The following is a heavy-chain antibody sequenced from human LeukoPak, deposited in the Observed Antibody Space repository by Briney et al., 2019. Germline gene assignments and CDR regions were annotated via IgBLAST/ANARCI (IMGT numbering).Heavy chain of an antibody. CDR2: ISPNNGNT. Sequence: ASVKVSCKASGYIFTSYGISWVRQAPGQRLEWMGWISPNNGNTQYAQGVQGRVTMTTDTSMSTAYMELRSLRSDDTAVYYCTRVRNSNNWWGPFDIWGQGTMVTVSS. J-gene: IGHJ3*02. CDR3: TRVRNSNNWWGPFDI. D-gene: IGHD1-1*01. V-gene: IGHV1-18*01. CDR1: GYIFTSYG.